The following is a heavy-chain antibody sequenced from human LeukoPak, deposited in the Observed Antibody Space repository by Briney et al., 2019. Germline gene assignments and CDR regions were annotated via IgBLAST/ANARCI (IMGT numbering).Heavy chain of an antibody. CDR2: ISYDGSNK. J-gene: IGHJ4*02. V-gene: IGHV3-30*18. D-gene: IGHD6-19*01. Sequence: PGGSLRLSCAASGFTFSSYGMHWVRQAPGKGLEWVAVISYDGSNKYCADSVKGRFTISRDNSKNTLYLQMNSLRAEDTAVYYCAKDHSSGWSIFDYWGQGTLVTVSS. CDR3: AKDHSSGWSIFDY. CDR1: GFTFSSYG.